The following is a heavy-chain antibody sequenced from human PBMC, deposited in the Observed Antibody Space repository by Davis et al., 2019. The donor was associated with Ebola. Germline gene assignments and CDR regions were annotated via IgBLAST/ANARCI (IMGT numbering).Heavy chain of an antibody. Sequence: GGSLRLSCAASGFTFSGSAIHWVRQASGKGLEWLGRIRSKANSYATAYEASVKDRFTISRDDSKNTVYLQMNSLRAEDTALYFCARDVPRDGSPYDIWGQGTMVTVSS. V-gene: IGHV3-73*01. D-gene: IGHD3-10*01. CDR1: GFTFSGSA. CDR2: IRSKANSYAT. CDR3: ARDVPRDGSPYDI. J-gene: IGHJ3*02.